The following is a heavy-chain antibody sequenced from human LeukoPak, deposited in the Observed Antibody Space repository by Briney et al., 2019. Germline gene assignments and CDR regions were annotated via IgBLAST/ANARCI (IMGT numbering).Heavy chain of an antibody. CDR2: IKQDGSEK. V-gene: IGHV3-7*01. D-gene: IGHD1-20*01. CDR1: GGSISGDY. CDR3: ARDDYNWNVDAFHI. J-gene: IGHJ3*02. Sequence: ETLSLTCSVSGGSISGDYWSWIRQPPGKGLEWVANIKQDGSEKYYVDSVKGRFTISRDNAKKSLYLQMNSLRAEDTAVYYCARDDYNWNVDAFHIWGQGTMVTVS.